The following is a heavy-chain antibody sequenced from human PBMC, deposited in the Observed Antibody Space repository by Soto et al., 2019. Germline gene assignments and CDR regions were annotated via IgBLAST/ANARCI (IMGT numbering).Heavy chain of an antibody. D-gene: IGHD4-17*01. CDR3: ARENNYGDYDY. Sequence: GGSLRLSCAASGFTVSSNYMSWVRQAPGKGLEWVSVIYSGGSTYYADSVKGRFTISRDNSKNTLYLQMNSLRAEDTAVYYCARENNYGDYDYWGQGTLVTVSS. CDR2: IYSGGST. CDR1: GFTVSSNY. V-gene: IGHV3-66*01. J-gene: IGHJ4*02.